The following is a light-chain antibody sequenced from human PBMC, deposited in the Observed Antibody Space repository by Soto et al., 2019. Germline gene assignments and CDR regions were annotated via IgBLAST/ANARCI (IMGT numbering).Light chain of an antibody. J-gene: IGKJ1*01. CDR3: QHYGYSLWT. CDR2: DAS. Sequence: EIVMTQSPATLSLSPRERASLSCRASQSVSSNLAWYQQKPGQAPRLLIYDASNRATGIPARFSGSGSGTDFTLTITRLEPEDFAVYYCQHYGYSLWTFGQGTKVDIK. V-gene: IGKV3D-15*01. CDR1: QSVSSN.